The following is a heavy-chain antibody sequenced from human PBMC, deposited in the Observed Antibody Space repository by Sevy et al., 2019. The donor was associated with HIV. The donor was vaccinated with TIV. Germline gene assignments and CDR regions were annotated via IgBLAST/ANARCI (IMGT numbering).Heavy chain of an antibody. CDR2: IKSKIDGETT. Sequence: GGSLRLSCAVSGFTFNNAWMNWVRQATGTGLQWVGLIKSKIDGETTDYAAPVNGRFTISRDDSKNTLFLQMNSLKIEDTAVYYCATAPGYYDSAPFDYWGPGTLVTVSS. D-gene: IGHD3-22*01. J-gene: IGHJ4*02. CDR1: GFTFNNAW. V-gene: IGHV3-15*01. CDR3: ATAPGYYDSAPFDY.